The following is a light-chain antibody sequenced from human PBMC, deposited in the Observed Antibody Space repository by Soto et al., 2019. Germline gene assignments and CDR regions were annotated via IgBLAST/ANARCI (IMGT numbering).Light chain of an antibody. J-gene: IGLJ2*01. CDR3: QSYDNSLSHVV. V-gene: IGLV1-40*01. CDR2: GDN. CDR1: SSNIGSFYD. Sequence: QSVLTQPPSVTGAPGQRVTIPCTGSSSNIGSFYDVHWYQQLPGTVPKLLIYGDNNRPSGVPDRFSGSKSGTSASLAITGLQPEDEADYYCQSYDNSLSHVVFGGGTKLTVL.